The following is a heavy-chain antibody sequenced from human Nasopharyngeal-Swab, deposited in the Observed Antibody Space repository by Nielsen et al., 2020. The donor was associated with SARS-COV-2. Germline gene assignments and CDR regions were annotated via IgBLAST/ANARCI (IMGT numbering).Heavy chain of an antibody. CDR1: GGSISSSNW. J-gene: IGHJ6*02. V-gene: IGHV4-59*13. CDR3: ARDSRYYYYGMDV. Sequence: SETLSLTCAVSGGSISSSNWWSWIRQPPGKGLEWIGYIYYSGSTNYNPSLKSRVTISVDTSKNQFSLKLSSVTAADTAVYYCARDSRYYYYGMDVWGQGTTVTVSS. CDR2: IYYSGST.